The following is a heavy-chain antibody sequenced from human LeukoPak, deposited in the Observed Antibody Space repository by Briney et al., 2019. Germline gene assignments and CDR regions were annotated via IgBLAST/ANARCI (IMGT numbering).Heavy chain of an antibody. V-gene: IGHV4-4*07. D-gene: IGHD2-2*01. CDR1: GGSISSYY. CDR3: ARDIVVPAAISPFMDYSYYMDV. CDR2: IYTSGST. Sequence: PSETLSLTCTVSGGSISSYYWSWIRQPAGKGLEWIGRIYTSGSTNYNPSLKSRVTMSVDTSKNQFSLKLSSVTAADTAVYYCARDIVVPAAISPFMDYSYYMDVWGKGTTVTVSS. J-gene: IGHJ6*03.